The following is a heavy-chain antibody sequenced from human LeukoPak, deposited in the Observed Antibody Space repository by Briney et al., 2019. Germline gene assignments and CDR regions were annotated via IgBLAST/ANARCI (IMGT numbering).Heavy chain of an antibody. J-gene: IGHJ4*02. CDR3: ARDGPYYDSSGYYYGIVDY. CDR1: GGSISSYY. V-gene: IGHV4-4*08. CDR2: IYTSGST. Sequence: SETLSLTCTVSGGSISSYYWSWIRQPPGKGLEWIGRIYTSGSTNYNPSLKSRVTISVDTSKNQFSLKLSSVTAADTAVYYCARDGPYYDSSGYYYGIVDYWGQGTLVTVSS. D-gene: IGHD3-22*01.